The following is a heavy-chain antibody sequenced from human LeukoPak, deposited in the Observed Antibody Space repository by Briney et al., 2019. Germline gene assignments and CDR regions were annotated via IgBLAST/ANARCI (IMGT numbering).Heavy chain of an antibody. CDR2: INSDGSST. CDR1: GFTFSSYW. CDR3: ARGSLVHYYGSGSYRIRAGFDY. Sequence: GGSLRLSCAASGFTFSSYWMHWVRQAPGKGLVWVSRINSDGSSTSYADPVKGRFTISRDNAKNSLYLQMNSLRAEDTAVYYCARGSLVHYYGSGSYRIRAGFDYWGQGTLVTVSS. V-gene: IGHV3-74*01. J-gene: IGHJ4*02. D-gene: IGHD3-10*01.